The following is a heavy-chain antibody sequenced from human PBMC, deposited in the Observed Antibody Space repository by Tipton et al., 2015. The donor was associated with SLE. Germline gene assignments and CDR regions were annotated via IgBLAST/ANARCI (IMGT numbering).Heavy chain of an antibody. CDR1: GFTFINYA. CDR3: VAQKWEIMIDF. D-gene: IGHD1-26*01. J-gene: IGHJ4*02. Sequence: GSLRLSCAASGFTFINYAMSWVRQAPGKGLEWVARIRSETDGGTTEYAAPVRGRFTISRDDSKSTLYLQMNSLRAEDTAVYYCVAQKWEIMIDFWGQGTAVTVSS. V-gene: IGHV3-15*01. CDR2: IRSETDGGTT.